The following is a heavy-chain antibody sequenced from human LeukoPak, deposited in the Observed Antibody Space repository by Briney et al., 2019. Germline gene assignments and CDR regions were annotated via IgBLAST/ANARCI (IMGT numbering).Heavy chain of an antibody. CDR2: ISGSGGNT. D-gene: IGHD6-13*01. CDR3: AKHTGGYCSSPPDF. V-gene: IGHV3-23*01. Sequence: PGGSLRLSCAASGFTFSSYGMSWVRQAPGKGLEWVSAISGSGGNTNYADSVKGRFTISRDNSKNTLYLQMNSLTAEDTAIYYCAKHTGGYCSSPPDFWGQGTLVTVSS. J-gene: IGHJ4*02. CDR1: GFTFSSYG.